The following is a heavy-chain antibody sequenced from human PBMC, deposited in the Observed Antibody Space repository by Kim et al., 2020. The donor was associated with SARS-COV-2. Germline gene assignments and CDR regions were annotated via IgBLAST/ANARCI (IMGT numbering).Heavy chain of an antibody. Sequence: GEHTYYGDSVQGRFTISRDNSRNTLYLQMSSLRAEDTAVYYCAANWNADYWGQGTLVTVST. J-gene: IGHJ4*02. CDR3: AANWNADY. D-gene: IGHD1-1*01. V-gene: IGHV3-23*01. CDR2: GEHT.